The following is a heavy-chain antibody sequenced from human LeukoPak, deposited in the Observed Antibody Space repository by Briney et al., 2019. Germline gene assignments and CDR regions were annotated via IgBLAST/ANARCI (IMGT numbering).Heavy chain of an antibody. Sequence: GGSLRLSCAASGFTFSDYSMNWVCQAPGKGLEWVSYISSSSGAIYYADSVKGRFTISRDNAKNSLYLQMNSLKAEDTAVYYCARDTPWALGAFDIWGQGTMVTVSS. CDR2: ISSSSGAI. CDR3: ARDTPWALGAFDI. V-gene: IGHV3-48*04. J-gene: IGHJ3*02. D-gene: IGHD1-26*01. CDR1: GFTFSDYS.